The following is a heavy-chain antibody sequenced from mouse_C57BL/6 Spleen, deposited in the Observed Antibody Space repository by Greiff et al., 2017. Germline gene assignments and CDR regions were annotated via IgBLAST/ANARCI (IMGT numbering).Heavy chain of an antibody. CDR3: ARGFTTAWYFDV. J-gene: IGHJ1*03. Sequence: EVMLVESGPGLAKPSQTLSLTCSVTGYSITSDYWNWIRKFPGNKLEYMGYISYSGSTYYNPSLKSRISITRDTSTNQYYLQLNSVTTEDTSTYYCARGFTTAWYFDVWGTGTTVTVSS. CDR2: ISYSGST. CDR1: GYSITSDY. D-gene: IGHD1-2*01. V-gene: IGHV3-8*01.